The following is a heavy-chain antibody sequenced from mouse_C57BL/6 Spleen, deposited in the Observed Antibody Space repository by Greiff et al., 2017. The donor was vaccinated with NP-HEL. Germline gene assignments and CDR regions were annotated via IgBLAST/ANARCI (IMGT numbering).Heavy chain of an antibody. CDR2: IYPGDGDT. CDR3: ASYGSPPSTMITTGAMDY. D-gene: IGHD2-4*01. J-gene: IGHJ4*01. V-gene: IGHV1-80*01. Sequence: QVQLKESGAELVKPGASVKISCKASGYAFSSYWMNWVKQRPGKGLEWIGQIYPGDGDTNYNGKFKGKATLTADKSSSTAYMQLSSLTSEDSAVYFCASYGSPPSTMITTGAMDYWGQGTSVTVSS. CDR1: GYAFSSYW.